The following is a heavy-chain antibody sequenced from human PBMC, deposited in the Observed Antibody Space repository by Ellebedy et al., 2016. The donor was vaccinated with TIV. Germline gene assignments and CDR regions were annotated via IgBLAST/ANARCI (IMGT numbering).Heavy chain of an antibody. Sequence: MPSETLSLTCTVSRGSIDAYYWMWIRQPPGEGLEWIGYMDYRGHMNHNPSLKSRVTISLDTSKNQFALKLTSVTAADTAVYYCARLPHGSVFGYFDYWGQGTLVTVSS. CDR3: ARLPHGSVFGYFDY. V-gene: IGHV4-59*01. J-gene: IGHJ4*02. D-gene: IGHD2-2*03. CDR1: RGSIDAYY. CDR2: MDYRGHM.